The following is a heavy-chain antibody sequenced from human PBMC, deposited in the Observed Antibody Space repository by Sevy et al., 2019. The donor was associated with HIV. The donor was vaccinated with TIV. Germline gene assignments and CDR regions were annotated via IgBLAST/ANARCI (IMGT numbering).Heavy chain of an antibody. D-gene: IGHD6-19*01. CDR2: FDPEDRET. CDR1: GYTLTELS. Sequence: ATVKVSCKVSGYTLTELSMHWVRQAPRKGLEWMGGFDPEDRETIYAQKFQGRVTMTEDTSTDTAYMELSSLRSEDTAVYYCATGLSSGWYNAFDIWGQGTMVTVSS. CDR3: ATGLSSGWYNAFDI. V-gene: IGHV1-24*01. J-gene: IGHJ3*02.